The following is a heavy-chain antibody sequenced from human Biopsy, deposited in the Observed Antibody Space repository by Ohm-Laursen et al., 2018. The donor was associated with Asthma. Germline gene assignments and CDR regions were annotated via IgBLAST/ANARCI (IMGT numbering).Heavy chain of an antibody. V-gene: IGHV1-18*01. CDR1: GYTFNSAG. J-gene: IGHJ6*02. D-gene: IGHD3-10*01. CDR3: ARAVDYSHYYGLGV. Sequence: VSSVKVSCKTSGYTFNSAGITWVRQAPGQGLEWMGWISVYNGNTKVAQKLQDRVTMITDASTSTAYMELRSLRSDDTAVYFCARAVDYSHYYGLGVWGQGTTVTVS. CDR2: ISVYNGNT.